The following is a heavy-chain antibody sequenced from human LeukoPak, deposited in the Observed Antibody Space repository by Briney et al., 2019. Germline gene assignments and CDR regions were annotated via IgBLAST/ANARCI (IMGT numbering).Heavy chain of an antibody. CDR3: ARDVFYHSSSSGFDY. CDR2: ISGSGGST. V-gene: IGHV3-23*01. CDR1: GFTFSSYA. J-gene: IGHJ4*02. Sequence: AGGSLRLSCAVSGFTFSSYAMSWVRQAPGKGLEWVSAISGSGGSTYYADSVKGRFTISRDNSKNTLYLQMNSLRAEDTAVYYCARDVFYHSSSSGFDYWGQGTLVTVSS. D-gene: IGHD6-6*01.